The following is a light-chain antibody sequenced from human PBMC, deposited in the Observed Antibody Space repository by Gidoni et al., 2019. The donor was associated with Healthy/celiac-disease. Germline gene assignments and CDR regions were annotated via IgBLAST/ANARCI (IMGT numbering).Light chain of an antibody. CDR3: QQDGSSPWT. CDR1: QSVSSSY. CDR2: GAS. Sequence: EIVLTQSPGTLSLSPGESATLSCRASQSVSSSYLAWYQQKPGQAPRLLIYGASSRATGIPDRFSGSGSGTDFTRTISRLEPEDFAVYYCQQDGSSPWTFGQXTKVEIK. J-gene: IGKJ1*01. V-gene: IGKV3-20*01.